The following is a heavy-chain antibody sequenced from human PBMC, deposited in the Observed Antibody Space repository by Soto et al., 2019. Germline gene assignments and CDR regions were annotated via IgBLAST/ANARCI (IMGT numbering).Heavy chain of an antibody. CDR3: ARDGNDDYGDRIDY. CDR1: GFTFSSYG. V-gene: IGHV3-33*01. J-gene: IGHJ4*02. CDR2: IWYDGSNK. Sequence: PGGSLRLSCAASGFTFSSYGMHWVRQAPGKGLEWVAVIWYDGSNKYYADSVKGRFTISRDNSKNTLYLQMNSLRAEDTAVYYCARDGNDDYGDRIDYWGQGTLVTVSS. D-gene: IGHD4-17*01.